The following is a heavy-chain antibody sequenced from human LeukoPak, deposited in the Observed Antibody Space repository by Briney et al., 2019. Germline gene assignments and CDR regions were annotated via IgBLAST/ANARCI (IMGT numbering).Heavy chain of an antibody. CDR3: ARDDKWGFDY. D-gene: IGHD1-26*01. CDR1: GYHFSEYS. V-gene: IGHV3-21*03. J-gene: IGHJ4*02. Sequence: GMSLRLSCEVSGYHFSEYSMNWVRQALGKGREWLSYLDDRNGDASTSHAESVKDRLIISRDAAKNSLFLQMNSLTAEDTAVYCCARDDKWGFDYWGQGTLVTVSS. CDR2: LDDRNGDAST.